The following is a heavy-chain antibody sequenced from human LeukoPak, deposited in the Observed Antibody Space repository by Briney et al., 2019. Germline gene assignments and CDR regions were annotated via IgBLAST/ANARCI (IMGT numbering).Heavy chain of an antibody. CDR2: INHSGST. V-gene: IGHV4-34*01. CDR3: ARTTEGYCRSTSCYGFYYSYYMDV. Sequence: SETLSLTCAVYGGSFSDYRWSWIRRPPGKGLEWIGEINHSGSTNYNPSLKSRVTISVATSKNQFSLKLNSVTAADTAVYYCARTTEGYCRSTSCYGFYYSYYMDVWGKGTTVTISS. J-gene: IGHJ6*03. CDR1: GGSFSDYR. D-gene: IGHD2-2*01.